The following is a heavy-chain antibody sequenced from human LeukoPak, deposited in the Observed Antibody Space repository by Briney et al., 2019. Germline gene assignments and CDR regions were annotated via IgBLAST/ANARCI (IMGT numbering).Heavy chain of an antibody. V-gene: IGHV4-39*07. CDR1: GGSISSSSYY. CDR3: ASRPGVTSD. D-gene: IGHD4-17*01. CDR2: INHSGST. Sequence: SETLSLTCTVSGGSISSSSYYWGWFRQPPGKGLEWIGEINHSGSTNYNPSLKSRVTISVDTSKNQFSLKLSSVTAADTAVYYCASRPGVTSDWGQGTLVTVSS. J-gene: IGHJ4*02.